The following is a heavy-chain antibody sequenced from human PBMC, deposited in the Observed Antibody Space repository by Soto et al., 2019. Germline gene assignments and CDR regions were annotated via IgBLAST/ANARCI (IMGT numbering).Heavy chain of an antibody. CDR3: ARLTSGYSGYEFPAYYYYYYMDV. V-gene: IGHV4-59*01. D-gene: IGHD5-12*01. Sequence: SETLSLTCTVSGGSISSYYWSWIRQPPGKGLEWIGYIYYSGSTNYNPSLKSRVTISVDTSKNQFSLKLSSVTAADTAVYYCARLTSGYSGYEFPAYYYYYYMDVWGKGTTVTVSS. CDR2: IYYSGST. CDR1: GGSISSYY. J-gene: IGHJ6*03.